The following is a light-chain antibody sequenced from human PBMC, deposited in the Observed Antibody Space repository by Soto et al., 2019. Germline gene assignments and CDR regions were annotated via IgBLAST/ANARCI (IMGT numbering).Light chain of an antibody. CDR2: SNN. Sequence: QSVLTQPPSASGTPGQRGTISCSGSSSNIGSNTVNWYHQLPGTAPKLLIYSNNQRPSGVPDRFSGSKSGTSASLALSGLQSEDEADYYCAAWDYSLNGVVFGGGTKVTVL. J-gene: IGLJ2*01. CDR3: AAWDYSLNGVV. CDR1: SSNIGSNT. V-gene: IGLV1-44*01.